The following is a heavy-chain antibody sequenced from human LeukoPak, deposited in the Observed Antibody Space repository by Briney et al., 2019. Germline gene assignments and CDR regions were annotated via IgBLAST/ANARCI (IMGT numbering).Heavy chain of an antibody. D-gene: IGHD3-10*01. J-gene: IGHJ1*01. CDR2: IYYSGST. CDR1: GGFISRYSYH. V-gene: IGHV4-39*07. Sequence: SETLSLTCTVSGGFISRYSYHWGWMRQPPGKGLEGIGSIYYSGSTYYNPSLKRRVTISVDTSTNQFSLRLNSVTAADTAVYYCAKTYYSSAGSWDWGQGTLVTVSS. CDR3: AKTYYSSAGSWD.